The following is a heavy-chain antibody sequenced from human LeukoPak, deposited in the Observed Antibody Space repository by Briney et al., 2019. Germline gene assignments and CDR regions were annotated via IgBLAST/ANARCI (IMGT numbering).Heavy chain of an antibody. CDR1: GYTFTGYY. Sequence: ASVKVSCKASGYTFTGYYMHWVRQAPGQGLEWMGVMNPSGDSTSYAQKFQGRVTMTRDTSTSTVFMELSSLRSEDTAVYYCAREPEKSSGWPYGMDVWGQGTTVIVSS. CDR3: AREPEKSSGWPYGMDV. J-gene: IGHJ6*02. CDR2: MNPSGDST. D-gene: IGHD6-19*01. V-gene: IGHV1-46*01.